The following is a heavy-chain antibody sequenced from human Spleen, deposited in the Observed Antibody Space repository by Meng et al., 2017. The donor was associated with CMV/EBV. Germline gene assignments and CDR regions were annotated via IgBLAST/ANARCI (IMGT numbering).Heavy chain of an antibody. CDR1: GGSFSGYY. D-gene: IGHD3-9*01. J-gene: IGHJ4*02. Sequence: LTCAVYGGSFSGYYWSWIRQPPGKGLEWIGEINHSGSTNYNPSLKSRVTISVDTSKNQFSLKLSSVTAADTAMYYCARYDILTGYAWNWGQGTLVTVSS. CDR3: ARYDILTGYAWN. V-gene: IGHV4-34*01. CDR2: INHSGST.